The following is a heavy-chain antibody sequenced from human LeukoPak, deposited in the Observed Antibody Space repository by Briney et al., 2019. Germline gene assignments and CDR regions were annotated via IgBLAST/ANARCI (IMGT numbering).Heavy chain of an antibody. CDR2: ISGSGGST. V-gene: IGHV3-23*01. CDR3: AKDRSSSGWGANAFDI. D-gene: IGHD6-19*01. J-gene: IGHJ3*02. CDR1: GFTFSSYA. Sequence: PGGSLRLSCAASGFTFSSYAMSWVRQAPGKGLEWVSVISGSGGSTYYADSVKGRFTISRDNSKNTLYLQMNSLRAEDTAVYYCAKDRSSSGWGANAFDIWGQGTMVTVSS.